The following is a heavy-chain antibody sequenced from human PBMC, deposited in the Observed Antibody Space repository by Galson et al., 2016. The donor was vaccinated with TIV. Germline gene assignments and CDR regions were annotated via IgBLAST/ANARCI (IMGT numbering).Heavy chain of an antibody. V-gene: IGHV4-39*02. CDR2: IYYTGSA. J-gene: IGHJ3*01. CDR3: AREMASISSHAFDV. CDR1: GDSVSSPNYY. Sequence: ETLSLTCTVSGDSVSSPNYYWGWIRQPPGKGLEWIGYIYYTGSAYYNPSLKSRVTILVDTSHNHFTLRLRSVTAADTAVYYCAREMASISSHAFDVWGQGTMVTVSS. D-gene: IGHD5-24*01.